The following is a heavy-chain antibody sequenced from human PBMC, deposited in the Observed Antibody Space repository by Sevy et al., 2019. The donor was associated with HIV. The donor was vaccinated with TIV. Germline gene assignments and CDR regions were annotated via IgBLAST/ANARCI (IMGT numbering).Heavy chain of an antibody. CDR1: GFTFSSYA. J-gene: IGHJ4*02. CDR3: ARDSGYCGGDCYGPGGY. CDR2: ISYDDGSNR. D-gene: IGHD2-21*02. V-gene: IGHV3-30-3*01. Sequence: GGSLRLSCAASGFTFSSYALHWVRQAPGKGLEWVAVISYDDGSNRNYADSGKGRFTISGDNSKNTVYLQMNSLRPEETAVYYCARDSGYCGGDCYGPGGYWGQGTLVTVSS.